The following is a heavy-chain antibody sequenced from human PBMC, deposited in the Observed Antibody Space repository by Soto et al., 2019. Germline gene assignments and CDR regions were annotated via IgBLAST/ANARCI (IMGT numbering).Heavy chain of an antibody. V-gene: IGHV1-69*13. CDR2: IIPIFGTA. J-gene: IGHJ5*02. CDR1: GGTFSSYA. CDR3: ARSLGTILTTVTKVISPPFDP. Sequence: GASLKVSCKASGGTFSSYAISWVRQAPGQGLEWMGGIIPIFGTANYAQKFQGRVTITADESTSTAYMELSSLRSEDTAVYYCARSLGTILTTVTKVISPPFDPWGQGTLDTVSS. D-gene: IGHD4-17*01.